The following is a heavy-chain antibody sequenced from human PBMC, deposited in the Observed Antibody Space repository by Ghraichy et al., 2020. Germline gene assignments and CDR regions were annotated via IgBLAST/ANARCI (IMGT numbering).Heavy chain of an antibody. CDR2: IYHSGST. CDR1: GYSISSGYY. CDR3: ARAGEDIVLMVYASRDNWFDP. D-gene: IGHD2-8*01. J-gene: IGHJ5*02. Sequence: SQTLSLTCAVSGYSISSGYYWGWIRQPPGKGLEWIGSIYHSGSTYYNPSLKSRVTISVDTSKNQFSLKLSSVTAADTAVYYCARAGEDIVLMVYASRDNWFDPWGQGTLVTVSS. V-gene: IGHV4-38-2*01.